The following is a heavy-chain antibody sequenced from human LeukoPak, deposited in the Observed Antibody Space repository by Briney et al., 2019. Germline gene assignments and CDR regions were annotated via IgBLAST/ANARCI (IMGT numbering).Heavy chain of an antibody. Sequence: SETLSLTCTVSGGSISSSSYYWGWIRQPPGKGLEWIGSIYYSGSTYYNPSLKSRVTISVDTSKNHFSLKLSSVTAADTAVYYCARREYTGSWYGGWQFDSWGQGTLVTVSS. D-gene: IGHD6-13*01. V-gene: IGHV4-39*07. J-gene: IGHJ4*02. CDR3: ARREYTGSWYGGWQFDS. CDR2: IYYSGST. CDR1: GGSISSSSYY.